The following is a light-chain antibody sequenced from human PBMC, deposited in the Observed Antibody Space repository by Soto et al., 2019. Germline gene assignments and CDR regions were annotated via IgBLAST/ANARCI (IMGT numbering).Light chain of an antibody. CDR1: QGIGSF. V-gene: IGKV1-9*01. J-gene: IGKJ2*01. CDR2: ATS. CDR3: QQLSTSPYT. Sequence: DIQLTQSPSFLSASVGDRVTVTCRASQGIGSFLAWYQQRPGKAPKLLIYATSTLQSGVPSRFSGSGSGTDSPLTISTLQLEDFETYYVQQLSTSPYTFGQGTRLEIK.